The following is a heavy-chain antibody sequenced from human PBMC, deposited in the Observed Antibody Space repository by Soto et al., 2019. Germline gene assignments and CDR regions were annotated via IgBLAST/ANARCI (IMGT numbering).Heavy chain of an antibody. J-gene: IGHJ5*02. D-gene: IGHD3-3*01. V-gene: IGHV4-31*03. Sequence: PSETLSLTCTVSGGSISSGGYYWSWIRQHPGKGLEWIGYIYYSGSTYYNPSLKSRVTISVDTPKNQFSLKLSSVTAADTAVYYCARSTYYDFWSGYLIGRPNWFDPWGQGTLVTVSS. CDR2: IYYSGST. CDR3: ARSTYYDFWSGYLIGRPNWFDP. CDR1: GGSISSGGYY.